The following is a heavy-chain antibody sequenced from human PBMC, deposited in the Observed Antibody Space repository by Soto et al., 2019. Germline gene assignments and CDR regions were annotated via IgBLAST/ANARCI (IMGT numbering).Heavy chain of an antibody. D-gene: IGHD2-2*01. CDR2: LYRGGST. J-gene: IGHJ6*02. V-gene: IGHV3-53*01. CDR3: ATGDCSSNTCFLIDYSYAMDV. Sequence: PGGSLRLSCAASGFTVSSNFMTWVRQAPGSGLEWVAALYRGGSTYYADAVRGRFTISRDNAENSLFLLMDNLRAEDTGVYYCATGDCSSNTCFLIDYSYAMDVWGQGTTVTVSS. CDR1: GFTVSSNF.